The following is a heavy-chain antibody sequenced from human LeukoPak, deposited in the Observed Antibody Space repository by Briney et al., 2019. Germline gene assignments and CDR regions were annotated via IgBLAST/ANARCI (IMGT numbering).Heavy chain of an antibody. D-gene: IGHD4-17*01. CDR1: GFSLTAAQVV. CDR3: VHRTTVTSVDV. CDR2: IYGNNDK. Sequence: SGPTLVNHTQTLTLTCTFSGFSLTAAQVVVGWVRQPPGKAPEWLTFIYGNNDKRYSSSLSSRLTITKDTSKNQVVLTMTDMASVDTATCYCVHRTTVTSVDVWGRGTLVTVSS. V-gene: IGHV2-5*01. J-gene: IGHJ4*02.